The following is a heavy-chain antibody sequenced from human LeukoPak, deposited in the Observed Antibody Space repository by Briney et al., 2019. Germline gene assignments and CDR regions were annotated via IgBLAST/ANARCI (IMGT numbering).Heavy chain of an antibody. D-gene: IGHD6-13*01. J-gene: IGHJ4*02. V-gene: IGHV3-48*04. CDR1: GFTFSSYS. CDR3: ARDNRRGSTWYED. Sequence: AGGSLRLSCAASGFTFSSYSMNWVRQAPGKGLEWVSYISNSGSTIYYADSVKGRFSISRDNAKKSLYLQMNSLRAEDTAVYYCARDNRRGSTWYEDWGQGTLVTVSS. CDR2: ISNSGSTI.